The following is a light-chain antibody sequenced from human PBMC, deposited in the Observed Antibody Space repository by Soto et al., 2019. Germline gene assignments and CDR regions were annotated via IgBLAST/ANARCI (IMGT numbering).Light chain of an antibody. Sequence: QSVLTQPASVSGSPGQSITISCTGTSSDVGSYNLVSWYQQHPGKAPKLMIYEVSKRPSWVSNRFSGSKSGNTASLTISGLQAEDEADYYCCSYAGSSTFDVVFGGGNKLTVL. CDR3: CSYAGSSTFDVV. J-gene: IGLJ2*01. V-gene: IGLV2-23*02. CDR1: SSDVGSYNL. CDR2: EVS.